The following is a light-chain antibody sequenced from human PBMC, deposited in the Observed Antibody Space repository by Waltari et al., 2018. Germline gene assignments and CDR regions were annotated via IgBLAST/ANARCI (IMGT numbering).Light chain of an antibody. CDR2: AAS. Sequence: DVHLTQSPLSLSASVGDRVIITCRASHDVSSFLNWYQWKEGKAPKLLIYAASNLQSGVPSRFSGSGSGTDFTLTISSLQPEDFATYYCQQRNSYPFTFGPGTKVDIK. J-gene: IGKJ3*01. CDR3: QQRNSYPFT. V-gene: IGKV1-9*01. CDR1: HDVSSF.